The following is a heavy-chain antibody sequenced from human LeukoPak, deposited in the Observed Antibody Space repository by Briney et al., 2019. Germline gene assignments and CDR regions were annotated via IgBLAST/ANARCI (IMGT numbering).Heavy chain of an antibody. Sequence: PSETLSLTYAVSGGSISSGGYSWSWIRQPPGKGLEWIGYIYYSGSTYYNPSLKSRVTISVDTSKNQFSLKLSSVTAADTAVYYCARARGYCSSTSCSLYFDYWGQGTLVTVSS. CDR1: GGSISSGGYS. CDR2: IYYSGST. CDR3: ARARGYCSSTSCSLYFDY. V-gene: IGHV4-30-4*07. J-gene: IGHJ4*02. D-gene: IGHD2-2*01.